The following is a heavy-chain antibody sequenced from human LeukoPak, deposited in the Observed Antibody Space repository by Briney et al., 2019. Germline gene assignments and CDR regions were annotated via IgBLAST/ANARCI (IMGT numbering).Heavy chain of an antibody. CDR2: IYYSGST. V-gene: IGHV4-30-4*01. CDR3: ARSQSSTSESPLGFDP. J-gene: IGHJ5*02. Sequence: SSQALSLTCTVSGGSISSGDYYWSWIRQPPGKALEWIGYIYYSGSTYYNPSLKSRVTISVDTSKNQFSLKLSSVTAADTAVYYCARSQSSTSESPLGFDPWGQGTLVTVSS. CDR1: GGSISSGDYY. D-gene: IGHD2-2*01.